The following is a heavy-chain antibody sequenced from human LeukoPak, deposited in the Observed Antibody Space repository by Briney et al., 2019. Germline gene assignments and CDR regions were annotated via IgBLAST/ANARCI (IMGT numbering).Heavy chain of an antibody. D-gene: IGHD3-22*01. V-gene: IGHV3-53*01. J-gene: IGHJ4*02. CDR2: IYSGGST. CDR1: GFTVSSNY. Sequence: GGSLRLSCAASGFTVSSNYMSWVRQAPGKGLEWVSVIYSGGSTYYADSVKGRFTISRDNSKNTLYLQMNSLRAEDTAVYYCARGASYYDSSGYYPNYWGQGTLVTVSS. CDR3: ARGASYYDSSGYYPNY.